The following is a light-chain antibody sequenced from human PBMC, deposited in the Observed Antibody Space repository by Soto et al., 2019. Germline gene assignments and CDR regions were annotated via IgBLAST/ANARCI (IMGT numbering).Light chain of an antibody. CDR1: SSNIGSNY. J-gene: IGLJ2*01. Sequence: QAVVTQPPSASGTPGQRVTISCSGSSSNIGSNYVYWYQQLPGTAPKLLIYSNNQRPSGVPDRFSGSKSGTSASLAISGLRSEDEADYYCAAWDDSRVVFGGGTKLTVL. CDR2: SNN. V-gene: IGLV1-47*02. CDR3: AAWDDSRVV.